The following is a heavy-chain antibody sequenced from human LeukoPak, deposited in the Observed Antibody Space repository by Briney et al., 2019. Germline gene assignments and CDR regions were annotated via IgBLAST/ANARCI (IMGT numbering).Heavy chain of an antibody. CDR1: GFTFNSYG. CDR3: ARVTVDYGDYGFDY. V-gene: IGHV3-33*01. D-gene: IGHD4-17*01. J-gene: IGHJ4*02. CDR2: IWYDGSHQ. Sequence: GGSLRLSCAASGFTFNSYGMHWVRQAPGKGLEWVAVIWYDGSHQYYADSVKGRFTISRDNSKNTLYLQMNSLRAEDTAVYYCARVTVDYGDYGFDYWGQGTLVTVSS.